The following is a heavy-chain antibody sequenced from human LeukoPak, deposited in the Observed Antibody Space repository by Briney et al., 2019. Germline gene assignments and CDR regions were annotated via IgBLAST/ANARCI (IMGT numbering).Heavy chain of an antibody. CDR3: ASFRSGYGDYGNWFDP. Sequence: SETLSLTCTVSGGSISSGGYYWSWIRQHPGKGLEWIGYICYSGSTYYNPSLKSRVTISVDTSKNQFSLKLSSVTAADTAVYYCASFRSGYGDYGNWFDPWGQGTLVTVSS. CDR2: ICYSGST. CDR1: GGSISSGGYY. V-gene: IGHV4-31*03. D-gene: IGHD4-17*01. J-gene: IGHJ5*02.